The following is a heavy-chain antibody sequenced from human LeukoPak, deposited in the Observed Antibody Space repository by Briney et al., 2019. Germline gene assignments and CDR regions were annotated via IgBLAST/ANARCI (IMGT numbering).Heavy chain of an antibody. D-gene: IGHD5-12*01. V-gene: IGHV3-9*01. CDR1: GFTFHHYA. Sequence: AGGSLRLSCAASGFTFHHYAIHWVRQVPGKGLEWVSGINWNSASIGYADSVKGRFTISRDNAKNSVFLRMDSLRAEDTALYYCAKDKAPLYSGYDWDLDFWGQGTLVTVSS. CDR3: AKDKAPLYSGYDWDLDF. CDR2: INWNSASI. J-gene: IGHJ4*02.